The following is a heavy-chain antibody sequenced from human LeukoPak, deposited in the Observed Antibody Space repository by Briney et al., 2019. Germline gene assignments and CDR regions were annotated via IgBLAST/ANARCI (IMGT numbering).Heavy chain of an antibody. CDR2: IKQDGSEK. D-gene: IGHD2-8*02. V-gene: IGHV3-7*03. CDR1: GFTFSSYW. J-gene: IGHJ3*02. CDR3: AREGKSWWARDAFDI. Sequence: GGSLRLSCAASGFTFSSYWMSWVRQAPGKGLEWVANIKQDGSEKYYVDSVKGRFTISRDNAKNSLYLQMNSLRAEDTAVYYCAREGKSWWARDAFDIWGQGTMVTVSS.